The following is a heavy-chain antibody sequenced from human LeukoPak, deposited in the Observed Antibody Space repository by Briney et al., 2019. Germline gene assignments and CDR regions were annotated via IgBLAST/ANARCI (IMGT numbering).Heavy chain of an antibody. J-gene: IGHJ4*02. CDR1: SCSISSSSYY. D-gene: IGHD6-13*01. V-gene: IGHV4-39*07. CDR3: ARVGRGFIAAAGIGY. CDR2: IYYSGSA. Sequence: SENLSCTCTVSSCSISSSSYYWGWIRQPPGKRLEWIGSIYYSGSAYYNTSLKSRVTISVDTSKSQFSLKLSSVTAADTAVYYCARVGRGFIAAAGIGYGGQGTLVTVSS.